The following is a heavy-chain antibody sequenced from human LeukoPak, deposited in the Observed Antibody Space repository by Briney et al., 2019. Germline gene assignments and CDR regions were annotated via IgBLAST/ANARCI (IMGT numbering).Heavy chain of an antibody. CDR2: ISPYNGNT. CDR3: ARDQRYYDSSGHLDC. V-gene: IGHV1-18*01. CDR1: GYTFTSQG. J-gene: IGHJ4*02. D-gene: IGHD3-22*01. Sequence: ASVKVSCKASGYTFTSQGISWVRQAPGQGLEWMGWISPYNGNTNYAQKLQGRVTMTTDTSTSTAYMELSSLRSEDTAVYYCARDQRYYDSSGHLDCWGQGTLVTVSS.